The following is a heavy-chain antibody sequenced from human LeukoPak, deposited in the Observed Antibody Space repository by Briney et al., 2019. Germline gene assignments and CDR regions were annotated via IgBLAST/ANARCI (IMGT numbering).Heavy chain of an antibody. D-gene: IGHD2-8*01. CDR3: ARANCVNGVCYHFDY. J-gene: IGHJ4*02. Sequence: GGSPRLSCTASGFTFGDYAMSWVRQAPGKGLEWVGFIRKKGFGGTTEYAASVKGRFTISRDDSNSVAYLQMNSLKTEDTAVNYCARANCVNGVCYHFDYWGQGTLVTVSS. V-gene: IGHV3-49*04. CDR2: IRKKGFGGTT. CDR1: GFTFGDYA.